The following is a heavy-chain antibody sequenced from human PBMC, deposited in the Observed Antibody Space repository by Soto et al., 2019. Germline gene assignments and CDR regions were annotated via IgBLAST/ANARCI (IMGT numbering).Heavy chain of an antibody. CDR2: IKSKTDGGTT. D-gene: IGHD2-8*01. Sequence: GGSLRLSCAASGFTFSNAWMSWVRQAPGKGLEWVGRIKSKTDGGTTDYAAPVKGRFTMSRDDSKNTLYLQMNSLKTEDTAVYYWTTPLPPFSPVYCTNGVCYTPHYMDVWGKGTTVTVSS. V-gene: IGHV3-15*01. CDR1: GFTFSNAW. J-gene: IGHJ6*03. CDR3: TTPLPPFSPVYCTNGVCYTPHYMDV.